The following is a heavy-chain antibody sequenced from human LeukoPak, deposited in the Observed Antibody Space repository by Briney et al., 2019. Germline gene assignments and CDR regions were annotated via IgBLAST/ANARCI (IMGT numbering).Heavy chain of an antibody. D-gene: IGHD6-6*01. V-gene: IGHV3-48*04. J-gene: IGHJ4*02. CDR2: ISSSGSTI. CDR3: ARSSRLTFDY. CDR1: GFTFSSFA. Sequence: GGSLRLSCAASGFTFSSFAMSWVRQAPGKGLEWVSYISSSGSTIYYADSVKGRFTISRDNAKNSLYLQMNSLRAEDTAVYYCARSSRLTFDYWGQGTLVTVSS.